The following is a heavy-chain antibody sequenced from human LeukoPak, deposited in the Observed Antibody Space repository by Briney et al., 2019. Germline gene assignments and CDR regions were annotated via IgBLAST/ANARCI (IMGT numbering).Heavy chain of an antibody. Sequence: ASVKVSCKASGYTFTGYYMHWVRQAPGQGLEWMGWINPNSGGTNYAQMFQGRVTMTRDTSISTAYMELSRLRSDDTAVYYCARGYCSSTSCSWFDPWGQGTLVTVSS. CDR1: GYTFTGYY. CDR2: INPNSGGT. J-gene: IGHJ5*02. CDR3: ARGYCSSTSCSWFDP. V-gene: IGHV1-2*02. D-gene: IGHD2-2*01.